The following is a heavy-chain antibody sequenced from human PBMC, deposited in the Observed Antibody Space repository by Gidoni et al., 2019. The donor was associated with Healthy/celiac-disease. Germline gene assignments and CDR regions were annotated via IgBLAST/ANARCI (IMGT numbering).Heavy chain of an antibody. CDR2: IYSGGST. V-gene: IGHV3-53*02. CDR1: GFTVSSNY. Sequence: EVQLVETGGGLIQPGGSLRLACAASGFTVSSNYMSWVRQAPGKGLEWVSVIYSGGSTYYADSVKGRFTISRDNSKNTLYLQMNSLRAEDTAVYYCARAPSYDILIPYFDYWGQGTLVTVSS. CDR3: ARAPSYDILIPYFDY. J-gene: IGHJ4*02. D-gene: IGHD3-9*01.